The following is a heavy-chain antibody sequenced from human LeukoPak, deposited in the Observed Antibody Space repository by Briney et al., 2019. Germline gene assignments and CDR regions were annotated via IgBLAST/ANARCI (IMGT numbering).Heavy chain of an antibody. CDR1: GGSISSHY. CDR2: IYYSGST. D-gene: IGHD3-10*01. J-gene: IGHJ4*02. CDR3: ARSAWGFGDLYFDY. V-gene: IGHV4-59*11. Sequence: SETLSLTCTVSGGSISSHYWSWIRQPPGKGLEWIGYIYYSGSTNYNPSLKSRVTISVDTSKNQFSLKLSSVTAADTAVYYCARSAWGFGDLYFDYCGQGTLVTVSS.